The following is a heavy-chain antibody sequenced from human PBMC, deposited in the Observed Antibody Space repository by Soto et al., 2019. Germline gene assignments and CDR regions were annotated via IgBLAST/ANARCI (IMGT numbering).Heavy chain of an antibody. V-gene: IGHV4-34*01. CDR2: INHSGST. CDR3: ARGHGSGIPSGY. CDR1: GGSFSGYY. Sequence: QVQLQQWGAGLLKPSETLSLTCAVYGGSFSGYYWSWIRQPPGKGLEWIGEINHSGSTNYNPSLKSRVTISVDTSKNQFSLKLSSVTAADTAVYYCARGHGSGIPSGYWGQGTLVTVSS. D-gene: IGHD3-10*01. J-gene: IGHJ4*02.